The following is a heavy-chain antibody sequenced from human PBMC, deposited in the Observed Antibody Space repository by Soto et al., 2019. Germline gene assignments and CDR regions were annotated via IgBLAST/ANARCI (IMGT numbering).Heavy chain of an antibody. J-gene: IGHJ5*02. CDR3: ARDLQYYYDSSGYTNWFDP. CDR1: GGSISSYC. Sequence: SETLSLTCTVSGGSISSYCWSWIRQPPGKGLEWIGYIYYSGSTNYNPSLKSRVTISVDTSKNQFSLKLSSVTAADTAVYYCARDLQYYYDSSGYTNWFDPWGQGTLVTVSS. CDR2: IYYSGST. D-gene: IGHD3-22*01. V-gene: IGHV4-59*01.